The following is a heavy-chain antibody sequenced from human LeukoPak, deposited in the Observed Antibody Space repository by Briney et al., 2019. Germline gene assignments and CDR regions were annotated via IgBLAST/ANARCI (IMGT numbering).Heavy chain of an antibody. CDR2: IYYSGST. V-gene: IGHV4-59*01. CDR1: GGSISSYY. CDR3: ARGYDFWSGYYSSYGMDV. Sequence: SETLSLTCTVSGGSISSYYWSWIRQPPGKGLEWIGYIYYSGSTNYNPSLKSRVAISVDTSKNQFSLKLSSVTAADTAVHYCARGYDFWSGYYSSYGMDVWGQGTTVTVSS. J-gene: IGHJ6*02. D-gene: IGHD3-3*01.